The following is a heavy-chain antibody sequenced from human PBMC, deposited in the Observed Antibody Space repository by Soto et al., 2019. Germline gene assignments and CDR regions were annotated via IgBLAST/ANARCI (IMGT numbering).Heavy chain of an antibody. CDR3: ARVLVVVPAATWGVSVGYYYMDV. J-gene: IGHJ6*03. V-gene: IGHV4-39*07. CDR2: INYSGST. D-gene: IGHD2-2*01. CDR1: GGSISSSSYY. Sequence: SETLSLTCTVSGGSISSSSYYWGWIRQPPGKGLEWIGKINYSGSTNYNPSLKSRVTISVDTSKNQFSLKLSSVTAADTAVYYCARVLVVVPAATWGVSVGYYYMDVWGKGTTVTVSS.